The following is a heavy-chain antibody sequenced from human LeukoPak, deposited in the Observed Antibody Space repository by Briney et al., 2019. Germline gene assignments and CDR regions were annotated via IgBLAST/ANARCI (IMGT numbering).Heavy chain of an antibody. CDR2: IYYSGST. Sequence: PSETLSLTCTVSGGSISSYYWSWIRQPPGKGLEWIGYIYYSGSTNYNPSLKSRVTISVDTSKNQFSLKLSSVTAADTAVYYCARTHYGSGSYLQYYYYGMDVWGQGTTVTVSS. V-gene: IGHV4-59*08. J-gene: IGHJ6*02. CDR3: ARTHYGSGSYLQYYYYGMDV. D-gene: IGHD3-10*01. CDR1: GGSISSYY.